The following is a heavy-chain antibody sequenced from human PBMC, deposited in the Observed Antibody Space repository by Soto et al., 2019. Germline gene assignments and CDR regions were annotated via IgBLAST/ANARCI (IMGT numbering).Heavy chain of an antibody. CDR2: INHSEST. V-gene: IGHV4-34*01. Sequence: QVQLQQWGAGLLKPSETLSLTCAVYGRSFSGYYWSWIRQPPGKGLEWIGEINHSESTNYNPSLKSRVTIAVDTSKNQFSLKLCSVTAADTAVYYYAREGDWYSPVVVAATREPFFDYWGQGTLVTIST. J-gene: IGHJ4*02. D-gene: IGHD2-15*01. CDR3: AREGDWYSPVVVAATREPFFDY. CDR1: GRSFSGYY.